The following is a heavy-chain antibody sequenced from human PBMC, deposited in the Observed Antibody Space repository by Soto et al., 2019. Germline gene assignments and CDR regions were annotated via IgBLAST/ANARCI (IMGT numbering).Heavy chain of an antibody. CDR3: ARVPQIAARYYFDY. CDR1: GGTFSMYA. J-gene: IGHJ4*02. D-gene: IGHD6-6*01. Sequence: SVKVSCKASGGTFSMYAISCVLQAPGQGLEWMGGIIPIFGTANYAQKFQGRVTITADESTSTAYMELSSLRSEDTAVYYCARVPQIAARYYFDYWGQGTLVTVSS. V-gene: IGHV1-69*13. CDR2: IIPIFGTA.